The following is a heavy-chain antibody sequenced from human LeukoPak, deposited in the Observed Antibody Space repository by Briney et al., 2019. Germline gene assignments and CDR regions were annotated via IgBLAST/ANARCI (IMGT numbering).Heavy chain of an antibody. CDR2: ITTRSSYM. J-gene: IGHJ4*02. Sequence: SGGSLRLSCAASGFTFSDYTMNWVRQAPGKGLEWVACITTRSSYMYYADSVKGRFTISRDNAKNSLYLQMNSLRGDDTAVYYCAKDVGKWESLHFFDYWGQGTLVTVSS. CDR1: GFTFSDYT. V-gene: IGHV3-21*04. D-gene: IGHD1-26*01. CDR3: AKDVGKWESLHFFDY.